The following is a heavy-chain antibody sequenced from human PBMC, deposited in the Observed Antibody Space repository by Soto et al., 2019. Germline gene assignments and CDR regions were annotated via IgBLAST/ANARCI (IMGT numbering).Heavy chain of an antibody. CDR3: VRDPPPDSETVYMDV. Sequence: PGGSLRLSCAASGFTFSDFYMSWVRQAPGKWLEWISYISSSGSLIYYADSVKGRFTISRDNANNSLYLQMNSLRVEDTAVYYCVRDPPPDSETVYMDVWGQGXTVTVYS. CDR1: GFTFSDFY. D-gene: IGHD4-17*01. V-gene: IGHV3-11*01. CDR2: ISSSGSLI. J-gene: IGHJ6*02.